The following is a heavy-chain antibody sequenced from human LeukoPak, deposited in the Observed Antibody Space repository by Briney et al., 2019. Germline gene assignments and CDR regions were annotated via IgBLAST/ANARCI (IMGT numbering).Heavy chain of an antibody. CDR2: INSYSSYI. V-gene: IGHV3-21*01. CDR3: ARGPTMKMDV. Sequence: GGSLRLSCAASGFTFSTYSMTWVRQAPGKVLEWVSSINSYSSYIYYADSVKGRFTISRDNAKNSLYLQMNSLRAEDTAVYYCARGPTMKMDVWGKGTTVTVSS. CDR1: GFTFSTYS. J-gene: IGHJ6*04. D-gene: IGHD3-22*01.